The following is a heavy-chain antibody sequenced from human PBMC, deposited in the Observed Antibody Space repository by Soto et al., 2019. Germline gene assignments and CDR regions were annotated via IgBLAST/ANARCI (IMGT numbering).Heavy chain of an antibody. Sequence: EGSLRRSCAASGFTFSSYNMNWRRQAPGTEREWVSYISSSSSTIYYADSVKGRFTISRDNANNSLYLQMNSLSEEATGVYYCATQPKRIGKLRWFEPCGQGSMVTVSS. CDR1: GFTFSSYN. D-gene: IGHD1-26*01. V-gene: IGHV3-48*02. J-gene: IGHJ5*02. CDR3: ATQPKRIGKLRWFEP. CDR2: ISSSSSTI.